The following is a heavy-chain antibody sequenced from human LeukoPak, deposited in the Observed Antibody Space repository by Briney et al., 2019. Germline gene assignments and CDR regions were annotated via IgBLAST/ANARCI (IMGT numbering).Heavy chain of an antibody. J-gene: IGHJ4*02. V-gene: IGHV3-74*01. D-gene: IGHD3-10*01. CDR3: ARDGLTLFRGVIDY. CDR2: INSDGSAT. Sequence: PGGSLRLSCAASGFTFSSYWMHWVRQAPGKGLVWVSRINSDGSATSYADSVKGRFTISRDNAKNTLYLQMNSLRAEDTAVYYCARDGLTLFRGVIDYWSQGTLVTVSS. CDR1: GFTFSSYW.